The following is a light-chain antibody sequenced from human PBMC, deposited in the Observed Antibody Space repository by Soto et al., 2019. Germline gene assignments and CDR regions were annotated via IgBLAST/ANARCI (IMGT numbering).Light chain of an antibody. CDR3: QQYQKWPRT. Sequence: DIQMTQSPSTLSGSVGDRVTITCRASQTISSWLAWYQQKPGKAPKLLIYKASTLKSGVPSRFSGSGSGTEFTLTITSMQTDAFAVYYCQQYQKWPRTFGQGTKVDIK. CDR1: QTISSW. V-gene: IGKV1-5*03. CDR2: KAS. J-gene: IGKJ1*01.